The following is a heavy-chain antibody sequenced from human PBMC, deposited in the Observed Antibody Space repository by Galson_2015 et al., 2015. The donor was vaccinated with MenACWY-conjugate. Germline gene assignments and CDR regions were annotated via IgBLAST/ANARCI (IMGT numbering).Heavy chain of an antibody. Sequence: QSGAEVKRPGESLMISCKGSGYSFATYWIAWVRQMPGKGLEWMGIIYPGDSDTRYSPSFQGQVTISADKSINTAYLQWSSLKASDTAMYYCARHPYCSRTICYYYGMDVWGQGTTVTVSS. CDR3: ARHPYCSRTICYYYGMDV. V-gene: IGHV5-51*01. D-gene: IGHD2-2*01. J-gene: IGHJ6*02. CDR1: GYSFATYW. CDR2: IYPGDSDT.